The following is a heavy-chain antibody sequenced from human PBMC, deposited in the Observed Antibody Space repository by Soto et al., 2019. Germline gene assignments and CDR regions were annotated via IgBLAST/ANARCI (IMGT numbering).Heavy chain of an antibody. CDR3: VTNYNQLEDGDAFAI. J-gene: IGHJ3*02. D-gene: IGHD3-10*01. Sequence: QVQLVESGGGVVQPGRSLRLSCAASGFSFSNYGMHWVRQAPGRGLEWVAVIYYDGSKSFSADSVKGRFSISRDNFRNTLYLQMDSLRAEDTAVYYCVTNYNQLEDGDAFAIWGQGTAVTVSS. CDR1: GFSFSNYG. CDR2: IYYDGSKS. V-gene: IGHV3-30*19.